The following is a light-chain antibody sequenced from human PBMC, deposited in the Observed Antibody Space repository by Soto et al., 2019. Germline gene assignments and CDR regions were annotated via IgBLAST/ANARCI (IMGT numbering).Light chain of an antibody. V-gene: IGLV2-14*01. CDR2: DVS. CDR1: SSDVGGYNY. CDR3: SSYTSSSTPDV. Sequence: QSVLTQPASVSGSPGQSITISCTGTSSDVGGYNYVSWYQQHPGKAPKLMIYDVSNRPSGVSNRFSGSKSANTASLTISGLQAEDEDDYYCSSYTSSSTPDVFGAGTKVTVL. J-gene: IGLJ1*01.